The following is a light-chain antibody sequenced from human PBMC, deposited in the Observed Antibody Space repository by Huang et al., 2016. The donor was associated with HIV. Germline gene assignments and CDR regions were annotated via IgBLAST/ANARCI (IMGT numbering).Light chain of an antibody. CDR1: QSVNSNY. V-gene: IGKV3-20*01. CDR3: QQYGSSPPT. Sequence: EIVLTQSPGTLSLSPGERATLSCRGTQSVNSNYLAWYQQKPGQAPRLLIYGASSRATGIPDRFSGSGSGTDFTLTINRLEPEDFAVYYCQQYGSSPPTFGQGTKVEIK. CDR2: GAS. J-gene: IGKJ1*01.